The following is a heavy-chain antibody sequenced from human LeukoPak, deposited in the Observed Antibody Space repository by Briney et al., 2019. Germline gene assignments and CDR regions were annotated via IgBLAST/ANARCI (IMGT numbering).Heavy chain of an antibody. D-gene: IGHD3-10*01. Sequence: SAKVSCKASGGTFSSYAISWVQQAPGQGLEWMGGIIPIFGTANYAQKFQGRVTITADESTITAYMELSSLRSEDTAVYYCARDSNDYGSRSYYSPLDYWGQGTLVTVSS. V-gene: IGHV1-69*13. CDR2: IIPIFGTA. CDR3: ARDSNDYGSRSYYSPLDY. CDR1: GGTFSSYA. J-gene: IGHJ4*02.